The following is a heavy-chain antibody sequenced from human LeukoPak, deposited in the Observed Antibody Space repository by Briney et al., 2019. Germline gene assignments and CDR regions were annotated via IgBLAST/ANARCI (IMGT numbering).Heavy chain of an antibody. J-gene: IGHJ6*02. V-gene: IGHV1-18*01. CDR2: ISPYNGDT. Sequence: ASVKVSCKASGYTFTTYGITWVRQAPGQGLEWMGWISPYNGDTNYAQKLRGRVTMTTDTSTTTAYMELRSLRSDDTAVYYCARGMDVWGQGTTVTVSS. CDR3: ARGMDV. CDR1: GYTFTTYG.